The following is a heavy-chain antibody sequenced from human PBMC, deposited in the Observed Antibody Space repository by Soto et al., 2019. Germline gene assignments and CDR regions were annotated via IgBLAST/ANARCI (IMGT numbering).Heavy chain of an antibody. CDR2: INPNSGGT. CDR1: GYTFTGDY. D-gene: IGHD3-22*01. V-gene: IGHV1-2*02. Sequence: ASVKVSCKASGYTFTGDYMHWVRQAPGQGLEWMGWINPNSGGTNYAQKFQGRVTMTRDTSISTAYMELSRLRSDDTAVYYCARDHSLRLNTYYYDSPGMDVWGQGTTVTVSS. J-gene: IGHJ6*02. CDR3: ARDHSLRLNTYYYDSPGMDV.